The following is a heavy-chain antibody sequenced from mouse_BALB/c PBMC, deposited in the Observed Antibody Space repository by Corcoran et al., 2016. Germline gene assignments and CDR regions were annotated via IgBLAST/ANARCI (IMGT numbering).Heavy chain of an antibody. CDR3: ARRRNYGKDYARDY. J-gene: IGHJ4*01. D-gene: IGHD1-1*02. CDR1: GFNIKDTY. V-gene: IGHV14-3*02. CDR2: IDPENGNT. Sequence: EVQLQQSGAELVKPGASVKLSCTASGFNIKDTYMHWVKQRPEQGLEWIGRIDPENGNTKYDPKFQGKATITADTSSNTAYLQLSSLTSEDTAVYYCARRRNYGKDYARDYWGQGTSVTVSS.